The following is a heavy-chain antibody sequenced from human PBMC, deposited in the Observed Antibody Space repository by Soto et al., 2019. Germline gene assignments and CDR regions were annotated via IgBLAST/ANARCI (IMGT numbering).Heavy chain of an antibody. Sequence: SETLSLTCTVSGGSISSSSYYWGWIRQPPGKGLEWIGSIYYSGSTYYNPSLKSRVTISVDTSKNQFSLKLSSVTAADTAVYYCARFRNVDTAVKLFDYWGQGTLVTVSS. D-gene: IGHD5-18*01. V-gene: IGHV4-39*01. CDR2: IYYSGST. J-gene: IGHJ4*02. CDR1: GGSISSSSYY. CDR3: ARFRNVDTAVKLFDY.